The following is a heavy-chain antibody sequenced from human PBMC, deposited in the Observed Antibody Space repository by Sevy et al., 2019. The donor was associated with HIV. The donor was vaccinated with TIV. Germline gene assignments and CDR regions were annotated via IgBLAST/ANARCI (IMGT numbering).Heavy chain of an antibody. J-gene: IGHJ5*02. V-gene: IGHV3-23*01. Sequence: GGSLRLSCAASGFTLSSYAMSWVRQAPGKGLEWVSGISISGADKYYADSVKGRFTISRDNSQNSLYLQMNSLRAEDTALYYCAKALVETEDKNEFDPWGQGTLVTVSS. CDR1: GFTLSSYA. CDR2: ISISGADK. CDR3: AKALVETEDKNEFDP. D-gene: IGHD2-8*02.